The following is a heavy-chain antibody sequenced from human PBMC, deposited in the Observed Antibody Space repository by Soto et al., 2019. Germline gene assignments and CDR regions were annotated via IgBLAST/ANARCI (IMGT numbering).Heavy chain of an antibody. CDR2: IYSGGST. Sequence: PGGSLRLSCAASGFTVSSNYAMSWVRQAPGKGLEWVSVIYSGGSTYYADSVKGRFTLSRDNSKNTLYLQMNSLRAEDTAVYYCARGYDSSGFYYDYWGQGTLVTVSS. D-gene: IGHD3-22*01. V-gene: IGHV3-66*01. CDR1: GFTVSSNYA. J-gene: IGHJ4*02. CDR3: ARGYDSSGFYYDY.